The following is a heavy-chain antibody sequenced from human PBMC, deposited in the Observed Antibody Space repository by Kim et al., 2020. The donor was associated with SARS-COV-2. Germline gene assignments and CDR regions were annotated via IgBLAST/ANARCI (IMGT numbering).Heavy chain of an antibody. CDR2: ISYDGSNK. J-gene: IGHJ5*02. CDR1: GFTFSSYA. D-gene: IGHD4-4*01. Sequence: GGSLRLSCAASGFTFSSYAMHWVRQAPGKGLEWVAVISYDGSNKYYVDSVKGRFTISRDNSKNTLYLQMNSLRAEDTAVYYCARGDYTLMPGWFDPWGQGTLVTVSS. CDR3: ARGDYTLMPGWFDP. V-gene: IGHV3-30*04.